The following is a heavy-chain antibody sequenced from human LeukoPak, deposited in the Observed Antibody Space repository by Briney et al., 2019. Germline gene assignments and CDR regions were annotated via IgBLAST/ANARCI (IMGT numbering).Heavy chain of an antibody. CDR2: ISSSFNTI. CDR3: TRPRLGYDYLLDY. V-gene: IGHV3-48*01. D-gene: IGHD5-12*01. J-gene: IGHJ4*02. Sequence: GGSLRLSCAASGFIFSSYSMIWVRQAPGKGLEWVSYISSSFNTIYYADFVKGRFTISRDNAKNSLYLQMNSLRAEDTAVYYCTRPRLGYDYLLDYWGQGTLVTVSS. CDR1: GFIFSSYS.